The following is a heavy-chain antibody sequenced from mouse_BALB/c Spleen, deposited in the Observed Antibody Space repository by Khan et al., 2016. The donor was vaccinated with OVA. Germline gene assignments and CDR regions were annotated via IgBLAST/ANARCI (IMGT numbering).Heavy chain of an antibody. V-gene: IGHV1-18*01. J-gene: IGHJ4*01. CDR2: INPINGGT. CDR3: ARDAGRY. D-gene: IGHD3-3*01. Sequence: EVQLQQSGPELVKPGASVKISCKTSGYTFTEYTVHWVRQSLGKSLDWIGVINPINGGTAYNQKFKGKATLTVDKSSSTAYMEFRSLTSEDSVVYYCARDAGRYWGQGTSVTVAS. CDR1: GYTFTEYT.